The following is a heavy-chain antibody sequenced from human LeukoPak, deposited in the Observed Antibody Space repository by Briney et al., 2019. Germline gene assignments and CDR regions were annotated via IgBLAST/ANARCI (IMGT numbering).Heavy chain of an antibody. D-gene: IGHD3-9*01. J-gene: IGHJ4*02. Sequence: GGSLRLPCAASGFIVSSNYMSWVRQAPGKGLEWVSVIYTSGDTYYADSVKGRFTISRDNYKNTLDLQMNSLRAEDTAVYYCARDRYFDWLLDYWGQGTLVTVSS. CDR2: IYTSGDT. CDR1: GFIVSSNY. V-gene: IGHV3-53*01. CDR3: ARDRYFDWLLDY.